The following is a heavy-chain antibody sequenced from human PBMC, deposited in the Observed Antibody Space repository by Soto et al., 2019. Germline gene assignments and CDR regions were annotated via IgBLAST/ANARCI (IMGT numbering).Heavy chain of an antibody. Sequence: GGSLRLSCAASGFTFSSYAMSWVRQAPGKGLEWVSAISGSGGSTYYADSVKGRFTISRDNSKNTLYLQMNSLRAEDTAVYYCAKPGFHYYGSGSYYYFDYWGQGTLVTVSS. D-gene: IGHD3-10*01. J-gene: IGHJ4*02. CDR1: GFTFSSYA. CDR2: ISGSGGST. CDR3: AKPGFHYYGSGSYYYFDY. V-gene: IGHV3-23*01.